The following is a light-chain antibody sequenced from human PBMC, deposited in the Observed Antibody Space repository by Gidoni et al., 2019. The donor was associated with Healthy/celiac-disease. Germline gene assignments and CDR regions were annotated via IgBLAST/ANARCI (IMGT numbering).Light chain of an antibody. CDR1: QDISNY. J-gene: IGKJ4*01. V-gene: IGKV1-33*01. Sequence: DIQMTQSPSSLSASVGDRVTITCQASQDISNYLNWYQQKPGKAPKLLIFDASYLEAGVPSRFSGSGSGTDFIFTISSLQPEDIATYYCQQYDNLPLPFGGGTKLKIK. CDR3: QQYDNLPLP. CDR2: DAS.